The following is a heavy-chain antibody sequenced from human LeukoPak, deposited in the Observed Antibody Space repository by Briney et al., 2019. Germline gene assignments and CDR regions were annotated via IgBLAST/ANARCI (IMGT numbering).Heavy chain of an antibody. V-gene: IGHV4-34*01. J-gene: IGHJ6*03. Sequence: TSETLSLTCAVYGGSFSGYYWSWIRQPPGKGLEWIGEINHSGSTNYNPSLKSRVTISVDTFKNQFSLKLSSVTAADTAVYYCARGINYDFWSGYFHYYYMDVWGKGTTVTVSS. CDR1: GGSFSGYY. CDR3: ARGINYDFWSGYFHYYYMDV. D-gene: IGHD3-3*01. CDR2: INHSGST.